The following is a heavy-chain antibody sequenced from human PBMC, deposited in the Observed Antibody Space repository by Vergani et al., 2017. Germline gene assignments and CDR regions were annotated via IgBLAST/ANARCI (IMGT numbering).Heavy chain of an antibody. CDR1: GYTFTSYG. Sequence: QVQLVQSGAEVKKPGASVKVSCKASGYTFTSYGLSWVRQAPGQGLEWMGWISAYNGNTNYAQKLQGRVTMTTDTSTSTAYMELRSLRSDDTAVYYCARDQNLLLWCGESGADPWGQGTLVTVSA. J-gene: IGHJ5*02. CDR3: ARDQNLLLWCGESGADP. V-gene: IGHV1-18*01. CDR2: ISAYNGNT. D-gene: IGHD3-10*01.